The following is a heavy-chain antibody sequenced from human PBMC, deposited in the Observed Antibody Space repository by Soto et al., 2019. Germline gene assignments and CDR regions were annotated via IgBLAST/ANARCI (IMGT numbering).Heavy chain of an antibody. CDR2: INAGNGNT. D-gene: IGHD3-22*01. V-gene: IGHV1-3*01. Sequence: QVQLVQSGAEVKKPGASVKVSCKASGYTFTSYAMHWVRQAPGQRLEWMGCINAGNGNTKYSQKFQGRVTITRDTSASTAYMELSSLSSEDTAVYYCATSSGYYYVDYWGQGTLVTVSS. CDR1: GYTFTSYA. CDR3: ATSSGYYYVDY. J-gene: IGHJ4*02.